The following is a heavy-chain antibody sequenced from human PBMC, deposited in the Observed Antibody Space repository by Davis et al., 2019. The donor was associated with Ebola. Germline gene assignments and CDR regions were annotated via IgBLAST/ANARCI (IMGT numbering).Heavy chain of an antibody. CDR3: ARERAYSSSWYWFDP. Sequence: GSLRLSCTVSGGSISSISYYWGWILQPPGKGLEWIGSIYYSGRTYYNPSLKSRVTISVDTSKNQFSLKLSSVTAADTAVYYCARERAYSSSWYWFDPWGQGTLVTVSS. D-gene: IGHD6-13*01. V-gene: IGHV4-39*02. J-gene: IGHJ5*02. CDR2: IYYSGRT. CDR1: GGSISSISYY.